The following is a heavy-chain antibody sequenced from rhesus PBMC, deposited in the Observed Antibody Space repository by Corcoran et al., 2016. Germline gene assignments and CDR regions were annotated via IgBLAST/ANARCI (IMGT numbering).Heavy chain of an antibody. CDR2: IDGSVGST. CDR1: AASISSNT. J-gene: IGHJ4*01. D-gene: IGHD4-29*01. Sequence: QGQLQESGPGLVKPSEPLPLTCAVSAASISSNTWSWIRQAPGKGRGGLEWIGRIDGSVGSTDYNPSLKIRVTLSIDTSKNQFSLKLSSVTAADTAVYYCARDEGTVAVYFDYWGQGVLVTVSS. CDR3: ARDEGTVAVYFDY. V-gene: IGHV4S2*01.